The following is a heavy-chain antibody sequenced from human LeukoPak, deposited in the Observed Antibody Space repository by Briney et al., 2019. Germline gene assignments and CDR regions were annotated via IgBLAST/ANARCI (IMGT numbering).Heavy chain of an antibody. CDR3: TTSGYDGIDY. CDR2: IYTSGST. D-gene: IGHD5-12*01. CDR1: GGSISSYY. V-gene: IGHV4-4*07. J-gene: IGHJ4*02. Sequence: ETLSLTCTVSGGSISSYYWSWIRQPAGTGLEWIGRIYTSGSTNYNPSLKSRVIMSVDTSKNQFSLKLSSVTAADTAVYYCTTSGYDGIDYWGQGTLVTVSS.